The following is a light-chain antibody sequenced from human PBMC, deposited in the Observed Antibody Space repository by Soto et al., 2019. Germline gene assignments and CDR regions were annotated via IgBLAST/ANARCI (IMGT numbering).Light chain of an antibody. Sequence: DIRMTQSPPSLSASVGDSVTIACRASHSVSRYLNWYQQKPGKAPKLLIHAASSLQSGVPGRFSGSGSGTEFTLSIRSLQPEDFATYYCQQTYSIPYTFGQGTKLEI. CDR3: QQTYSIPYT. V-gene: IGKV1-39*01. CDR1: HSVSRY. J-gene: IGKJ2*01. CDR2: AAS.